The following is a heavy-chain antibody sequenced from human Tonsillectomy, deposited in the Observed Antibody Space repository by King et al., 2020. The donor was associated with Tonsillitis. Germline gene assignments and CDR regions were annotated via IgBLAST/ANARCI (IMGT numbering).Heavy chain of an antibody. D-gene: IGHD2-15*01. J-gene: IGHJ4*02. V-gene: IGHV4-38-2*01. Sequence: QLQESGPGLVKPSESLSLTCAVSGYSISSGYYWGWIRQPPGKGLEWIGSIYHSGSTYYNPSLKSRVTISVDTSKNQFSLKLSSVTAADTAVYYCARVAGGVVVVAATNFDYWGQGTLVTVSS. CDR2: IYHSGST. CDR1: GYSISSGYY. CDR3: ARVAGGVVVVAATNFDY.